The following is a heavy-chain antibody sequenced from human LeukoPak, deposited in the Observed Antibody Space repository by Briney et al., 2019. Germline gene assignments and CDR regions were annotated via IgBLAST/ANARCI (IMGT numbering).Heavy chain of an antibody. CDR3: ARGSYSSGYYFDY. J-gene: IGHJ4*02. Sequence: GGSLRLSCAASGFTFSSYEMNWVRQAPGKGLEWLSYISSSGTTKYYADSVKGRFTISRDNAKNSLYLHMNSLRAEDTAVYYCARGSYSSGYYFDYWGQGTLVTVSS. CDR1: GFTFSSYE. D-gene: IGHD6-19*01. CDR2: ISSSGTTK. V-gene: IGHV3-48*03.